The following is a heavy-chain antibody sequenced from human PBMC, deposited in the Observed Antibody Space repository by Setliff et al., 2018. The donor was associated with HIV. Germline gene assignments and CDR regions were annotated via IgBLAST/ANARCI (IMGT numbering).Heavy chain of an antibody. CDR3: ARDVRSGYYLSPFDY. V-gene: IGHV3-21*01. D-gene: IGHD3-22*01. J-gene: IGHJ4*02. CDR2: ISSSSSYI. CDR1: GFTFSSYS. Sequence: TGGSLRLSCAASGFTFSSYSMNWVRQAPGKGLEWVSSISSSSSYIYYADSVKGRFTISRDNAKNSLYLQMNSLRAGDTAVYYCARDVRSGYYLSPFDYWGQGTLVTVSS.